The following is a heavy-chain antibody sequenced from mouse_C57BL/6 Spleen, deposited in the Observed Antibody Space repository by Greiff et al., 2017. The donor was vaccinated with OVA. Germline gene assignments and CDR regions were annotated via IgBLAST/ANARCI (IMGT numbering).Heavy chain of an antibody. D-gene: IGHD4-1*01. CDR1: GYTFTSYW. V-gene: IGHV1-52*01. Sequence: VQLQQSGAELVRPGSSVKLSCKASGYTFTSYWMHWVKQRPIQGLEWIGNIDPSDSETHYNQKFKDKATLTVDKSSSTAYMQLSSLTSEDYAVYCCARERGKLGLNYWGQGTTLTVSS. CDR2: IDPSDSET. J-gene: IGHJ2*01. CDR3: ARERGKLGLNY.